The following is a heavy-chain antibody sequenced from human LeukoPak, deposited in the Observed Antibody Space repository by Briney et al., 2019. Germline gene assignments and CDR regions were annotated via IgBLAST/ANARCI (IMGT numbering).Heavy chain of an antibody. V-gene: IGHV4-34*01. CDR1: GGPFSGYY. J-gene: IGHJ6*03. CDR3: ARTRGSYGDSENYYYYYMDV. CDR2: INHSGST. Sequence: SETLSLTCAVYGGPFSGYYWSWIRQPPGKGLEWIGEINHSGSTNYNPSLKSRVTISVDTSKNQFSLKLSSVTAADTAVYYCARTRGSYGDSENYYYYYMDVWGKGTTVTVPS. D-gene: IGHD4-17*01.